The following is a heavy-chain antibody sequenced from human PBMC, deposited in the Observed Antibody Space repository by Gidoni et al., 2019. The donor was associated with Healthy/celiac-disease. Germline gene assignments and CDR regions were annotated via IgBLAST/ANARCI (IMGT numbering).Heavy chain of an antibody. D-gene: IGHD3-22*01. V-gene: IGHV3-7*01. Sequence: EVQLVESGGGLVQPGGSLRLSCAASGFTFSSYWMSWVRQAPGKGLGWVANIKQDGSEKYYVDSVKGRFTISRDNAKNSLYLQMNSLRAEDTAVYYCARGPYYYDSSGYSHYYYYGMDVWGQGTTVTVSS. CDR1: GFTFSSYW. CDR3: ARGPYYYDSSGYSHYYYYGMDV. J-gene: IGHJ6*02. CDR2: IKQDGSEK.